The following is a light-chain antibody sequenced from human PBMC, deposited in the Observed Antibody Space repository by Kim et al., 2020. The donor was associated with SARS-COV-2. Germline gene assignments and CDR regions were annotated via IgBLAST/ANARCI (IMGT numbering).Light chain of an antibody. V-gene: IGKV4-1*01. Sequence: DIVMTQSPDSLTVSLGERATINCKSSQNVLYSSNNKNYLAWYQQKPGQPPKLLIYWASTRESGVPDRFSGSGSGTDFTLTISSLQAEDVAVYYCQQYYSLPYTFGQGTKLEI. CDR2: WAS. J-gene: IGKJ2*01. CDR1: QNVLYSSNNKNY. CDR3: QQYYSLPYT.